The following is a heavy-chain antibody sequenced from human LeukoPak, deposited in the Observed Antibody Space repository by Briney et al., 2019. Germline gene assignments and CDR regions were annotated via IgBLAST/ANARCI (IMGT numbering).Heavy chain of an antibody. CDR2: IYYSGST. V-gene: IGHV4-59*06. Sequence: PSETLSLTCTVSGGSISSYYWSWIRQPPGKGLEWIGFIYYSGSTYYNPSLKSRVTISVDTSKNQFSLKLSSVTAADTAVYYCASYDSSGYYTEIDYWGQGTLVTVSS. CDR3: ASYDSSGYYTEIDY. J-gene: IGHJ4*02. D-gene: IGHD3-22*01. CDR1: GGSISSYY.